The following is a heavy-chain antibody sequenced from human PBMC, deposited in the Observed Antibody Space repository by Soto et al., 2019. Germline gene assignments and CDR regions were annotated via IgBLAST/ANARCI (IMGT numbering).Heavy chain of an antibody. D-gene: IGHD4-4*01. CDR3: AKPPLSGDYSRNGYYFDY. J-gene: IGHJ4*02. CDR2: ISSSSSYT. CDR1: GFTFSDYY. V-gene: IGHV3-11*06. Sequence: PGGSLRLSCVASGFTFSDYYMSWIRQAPGKGLEWVSYISSSSSYTNYADSVKGRFTISRDNSKNTLYLQMNRLRAEDTAVYYCAKPPLSGDYSRNGYYFDYWGQGTLVTVS.